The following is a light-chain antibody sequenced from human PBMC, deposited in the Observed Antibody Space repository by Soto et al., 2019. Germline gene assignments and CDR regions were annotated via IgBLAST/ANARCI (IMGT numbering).Light chain of an antibody. V-gene: IGLV2-8*01. CDR1: NSDVGLYNF. J-gene: IGLJ2*01. CDR3: SSYGGRSSVV. CDR2: EVT. Sequence: QSALTQPPSASGSPGQSVTISCTGTNSDVGLYNFVSWYQQHPGNAPKLMIYEVTKRPSGVPDRFSGSKSGTTASLTVSGLQAEDEADYYCSSYGGRSSVVFGGGTKLTVL.